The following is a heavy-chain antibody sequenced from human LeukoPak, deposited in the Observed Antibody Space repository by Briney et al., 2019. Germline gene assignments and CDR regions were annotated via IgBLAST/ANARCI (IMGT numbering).Heavy chain of an antibody. CDR3: TRTFGYYYFYMDV. V-gene: IGHV3-49*04. J-gene: IGHJ6*03. CDR1: GFTFGDYA. CDR2: IRTEAYDGAT. D-gene: IGHD3-16*01. Sequence: PGRSLRLSCAASGFTFGDYAMSWVRQAPGKGLEWVGFIRTEAYDGATDYGASVKGRFTISRDDCKNIAYMQMNSLNTEDTAVYYCTRTFGYYYFYMDVWGKGTTVIVSS.